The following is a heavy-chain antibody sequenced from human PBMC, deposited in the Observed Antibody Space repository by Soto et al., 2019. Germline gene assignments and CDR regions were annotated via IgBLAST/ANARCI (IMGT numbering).Heavy chain of an antibody. CDR1: GGSISSGGYY. J-gene: IGHJ6*03. CDR3: ARQGLGLGYYYYMDV. D-gene: IGHD3-16*01. Sequence: SETLSLTCTVSGGSISSGGYYWSWIRQHPGKGLEWIGYIYYSGSTYYNPSLKSRVTISVDTSKNQFSLKLSSVTAADTAVYYCARQGLGLGYYYYMDVWGKGTTVTVFS. CDR2: IYYSGST. V-gene: IGHV4-31*03.